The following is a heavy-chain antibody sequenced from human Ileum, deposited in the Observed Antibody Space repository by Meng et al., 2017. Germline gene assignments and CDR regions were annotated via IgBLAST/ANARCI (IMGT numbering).Heavy chain of an antibody. CDR3: ARDCSGGGCFDP. Sequence: QVQLVQSGAEVKYPGSSVTVSCKASGYAFSSSDIGWLQQAPGRGLEWMGGVIPILNPSTYAQNFNSRVTLYADMDTTPVYMELRSLTYDDKAVYFCARDCSGGGCFDPWGQGTLVTVYS. CDR2: VIPILNPS. D-gene: IGHD2-15*01. J-gene: IGHJ5*02. V-gene: IGHV1-69*10. CDR1: GYAFSSSD.